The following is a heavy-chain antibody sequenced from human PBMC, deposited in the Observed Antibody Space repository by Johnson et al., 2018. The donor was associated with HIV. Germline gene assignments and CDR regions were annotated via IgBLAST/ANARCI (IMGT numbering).Heavy chain of an antibody. V-gene: IGHV3-15*01. CDR3: AKGWDPMTTVNTFAFDI. Sequence: VQLVESGGGLVKPGGSLRLSCAASGFTFSNAWMSWVRQAPGKGLEWVGRIKSKTDGGTTDYAAPVKGRFTISRDDSKNTLYLQMNTLRAEDAAVYYCAKGWDPMTTVNTFAFDIWGQGTMVTVSS. D-gene: IGHD4-11*01. CDR1: GFTFSNAW. J-gene: IGHJ3*02. CDR2: IKSKTDGGTT.